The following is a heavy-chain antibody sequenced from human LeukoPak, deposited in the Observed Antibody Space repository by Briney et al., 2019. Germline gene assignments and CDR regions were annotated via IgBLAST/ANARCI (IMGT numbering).Heavy chain of an antibody. J-gene: IGHJ6*02. CDR1: GITFDDYG. V-gene: IGHV3-20*04. Sequence: GGSLRLSCAASGITFDDYGMSWVRQAPGKGLEWVSGINWNGGSTGYADSVKGRFTISRDNAKNSLYLQMNTLRAEDTALYYCARGKTSRYYYYGMDVWGQGTTVTVSS. CDR3: ARGKTSRYYYYGMDV. CDR2: INWNGGST.